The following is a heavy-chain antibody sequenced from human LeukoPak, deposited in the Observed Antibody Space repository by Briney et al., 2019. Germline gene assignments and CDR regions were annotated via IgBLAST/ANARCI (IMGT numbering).Heavy chain of an antibody. V-gene: IGHV3-48*01. CDR2: ISSTSNTI. Sequence: PGGSLRLPCAASGFTFSSYNMNWVRQAPGKGLEWVSFISSTSNTIYYADSVKGRFTISRDNAKNSLYLQMNSLRAEDTAAYYCAREEGFDYWGQGNLVTVSS. J-gene: IGHJ4*02. CDR3: AREEGFDY. CDR1: GFTFSSYN.